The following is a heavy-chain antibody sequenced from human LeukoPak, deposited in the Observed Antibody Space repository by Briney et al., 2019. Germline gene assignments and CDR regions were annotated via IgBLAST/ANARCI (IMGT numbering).Heavy chain of an antibody. CDR1: GGTFSSYA. CDR2: IIPIFGTA. J-gene: IGHJ4*02. Sequence: GSSVTVSCKASGGTFSSYAISWVRQAPGQGLEWMGGIIPIFGTANYEQKFQGRVTITADKSTSTACMELSSLRSEDTAVYYCAREWSFELDYWGQGTLVSVSS. CDR3: AREWSFELDY. D-gene: IGHD3-10*01. V-gene: IGHV1-69*06.